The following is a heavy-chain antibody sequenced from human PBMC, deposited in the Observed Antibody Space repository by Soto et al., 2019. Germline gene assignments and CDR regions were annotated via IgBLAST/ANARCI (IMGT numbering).Heavy chain of an antibody. CDR1: GYTFTNYA. J-gene: IGHJ4*02. CDR3: ARGSLTILGDY. CDR2: INAGNGNT. D-gene: IGHD3-3*01. Sequence: QVQLVQSGAEVKKPGASVKVSCKASGYTFTNYAMHWVRQAPGQRLEWMGWINAGNGNTKYSQKFQGRVTITRDTSASTAYMELSSLRSEDTAVYYCARGSLTILGDYWGQGTLVTVSS. V-gene: IGHV1-3*01.